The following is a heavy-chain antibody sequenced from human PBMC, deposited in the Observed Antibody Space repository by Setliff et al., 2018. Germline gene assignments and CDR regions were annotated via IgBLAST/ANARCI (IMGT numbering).Heavy chain of an antibody. D-gene: IGHD3-22*01. V-gene: IGHV1-69*06. Sequence: SVKVSCKASGGSFSSNQFIWVRQAPGQGLELMGGIIPAFATANYAPKFNDRLRITADKSTSTAYMELSSLRSDDTAIYFCARHSGRYYVPGTFDPWGQGTLVTVSS. CDR2: IIPAFATA. J-gene: IGHJ5*02. CDR1: GGSFSSNQ. CDR3: ARHSGRYYVPGTFDP.